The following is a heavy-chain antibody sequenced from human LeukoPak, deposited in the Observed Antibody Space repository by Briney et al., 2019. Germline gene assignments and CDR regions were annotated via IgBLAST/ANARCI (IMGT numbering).Heavy chain of an antibody. CDR1: GGTFSGYA. CDR2: IIPIFGTA. Sequence: ASVKVSCKASGGTFSGYAISWVRQAPGQGLEWMGRIIPIFGTANYAQKFQGRVTITTDESTSTAYMELSSLRSEDTAVYYCARVVPAATSTWYFDYWGQGTLVTVSS. J-gene: IGHJ4*02. V-gene: IGHV1-69*05. D-gene: IGHD2-2*01. CDR3: ARVVPAATSTWYFDY.